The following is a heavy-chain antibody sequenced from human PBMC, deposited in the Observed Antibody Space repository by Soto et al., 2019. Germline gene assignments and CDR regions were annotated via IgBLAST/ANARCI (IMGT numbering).Heavy chain of an antibody. J-gene: IGHJ6*02. V-gene: IGHV3-23*01. Sequence: GGSLRLSCAASGFSVSSNYMSWVRQAPGKGLEWVSAISGSGGSTYYADSVKGRFTISRDNSKNTLYLQMNSLRAEDTAVYYCAKDKTRGYGVYYYGKDVWGQGTTVTVSS. D-gene: IGHD3-22*01. CDR2: ISGSGGST. CDR3: AKDKTRGYGVYYYGKDV. CDR1: GFSVSSNY.